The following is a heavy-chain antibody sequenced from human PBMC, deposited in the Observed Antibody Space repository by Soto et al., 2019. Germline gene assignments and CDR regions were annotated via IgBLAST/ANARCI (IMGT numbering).Heavy chain of an antibody. CDR1: GYTFTSYD. D-gene: IGHD2-2*01. J-gene: IGHJ6*03. Sequence: GASVKVSCKASGYTFTSYDINWVRQATGQGLEWMGRIIPILGIANYVQKFQGRVTITADKSTSTAYMELSSLRSEDTAVYYCASPYCSSTSCYGRYYMDVWGKGTTVTVSS. V-gene: IGHV1-69*04. CDR3: ASPYCSSTSCYGRYYMDV. CDR2: IIPILGIA.